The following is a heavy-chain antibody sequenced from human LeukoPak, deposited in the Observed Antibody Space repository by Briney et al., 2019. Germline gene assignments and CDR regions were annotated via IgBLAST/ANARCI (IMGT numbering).Heavy chain of an antibody. CDR3: ARHPALWFGDY. CDR2: IYPGDSDT. Sequence: NHGGSLQISCQGSGYRFTSYWIGWVRQLHGKGLEGMGIIYPGDSDTRYSPSFQGQVTISADKSISTAYLQWSSLKASDTAMYYCARHPALWFGDYWGQGTLVTVSS. D-gene: IGHD3-10*01. V-gene: IGHV5-51*01. J-gene: IGHJ4*02. CDR1: GYRFTSYW.